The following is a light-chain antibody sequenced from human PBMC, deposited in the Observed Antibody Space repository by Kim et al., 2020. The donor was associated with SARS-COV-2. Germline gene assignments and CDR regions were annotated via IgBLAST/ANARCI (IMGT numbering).Light chain of an antibody. V-gene: IGLV1-40*01. CDR1: SSIIGAEYN. Sequence: PGQRVTVACTWSSSIIGAEYNIHWYQQFPRTAPKLLIYGNNNRPSGVPDRFSASKSGTSASLVIRGLQAEDEADYYCQSYDSRLWVFGGGTQLTVL. J-gene: IGLJ2*01. CDR2: GNN. CDR3: QSYDSRLWV.